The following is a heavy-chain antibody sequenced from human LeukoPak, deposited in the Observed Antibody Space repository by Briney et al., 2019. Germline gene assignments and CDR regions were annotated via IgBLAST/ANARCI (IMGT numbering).Heavy chain of an antibody. CDR1: GGSFSSDDYY. J-gene: IGHJ4*02. V-gene: IGHV4-61*08. D-gene: IGHD3-22*01. CDR3: ARENPSGYYNRPIDY. CDR2: IYYSGSI. Sequence: SETLSLTCTVSGGSFSSDDYYWSWLRQPPGKGLEWIGDIYYSGSIKYNPSLKSRVTMSVDTSKNQFSLKLSSVTAADTAIYYCARENPSGYYNRPIDYWGQGTLVTVSS.